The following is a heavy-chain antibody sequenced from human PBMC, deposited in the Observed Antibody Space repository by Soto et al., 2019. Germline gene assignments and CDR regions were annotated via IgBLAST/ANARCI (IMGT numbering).Heavy chain of an antibody. CDR1: GASISSDKW. Sequence: SETLSLTCAVSGASISSDKWWNWVRQPPGKGLEWIGEIYHTGSTNYSPSLKSRVTISVDKSKNQFSLKLSSVTAADTAIYYCASDLWGVKASDYWGQGTLVTVSS. J-gene: IGHJ4*02. V-gene: IGHV4-4*02. D-gene: IGHD3-10*01. CDR3: ASDLWGVKASDY. CDR2: IYHTGST.